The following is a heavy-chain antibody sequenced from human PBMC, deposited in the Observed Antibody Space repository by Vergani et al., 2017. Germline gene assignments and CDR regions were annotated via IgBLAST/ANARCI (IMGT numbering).Heavy chain of an antibody. V-gene: IGHV4-39*07. Sequence: QLQLQESGPGLVKPSETLSLTCTVSGGSISSSSYYWGWIRQPPGKGLEWIGSIYYSGSTYYNPSLKSRVTISVDTSKNQFSLKLSSVTAADTAVYYCARETYCSSTSCYTLLLKRVPGWFDPWGQGTLVTVSS. CDR2: IYYSGST. D-gene: IGHD2-2*02. CDR3: ARETYCSSTSCYTLLLKRVPGWFDP. CDR1: GGSISSSSYY. J-gene: IGHJ5*02.